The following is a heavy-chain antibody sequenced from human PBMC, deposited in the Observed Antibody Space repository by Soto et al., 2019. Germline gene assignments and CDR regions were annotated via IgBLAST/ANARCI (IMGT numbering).Heavy chain of an antibody. J-gene: IGHJ5*02. V-gene: IGHV3-21*01. D-gene: IGHD6-19*01. CDR2: ISSSSSYI. CDR1: GFTFSSYS. Sequence: PGGSLRLSCAASGFTFSSYSMNWVRQAPGKGLEWVSSISSSSSYIYYTDSLKGRFTISRDNAKNSLYLQMNSLRAEDTAVYYCAREGSSGWNGLNWFDPWGQGTLVTVSS. CDR3: AREGSSGWNGLNWFDP.